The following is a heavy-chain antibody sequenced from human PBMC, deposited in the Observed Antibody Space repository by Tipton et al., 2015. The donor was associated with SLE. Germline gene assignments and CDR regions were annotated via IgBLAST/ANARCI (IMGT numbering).Heavy chain of an antibody. CDR3: ARPRGSSWALFDY. V-gene: IGHV4-34*01. Sequence: TLSLTCAVYGGSFSGYYWNWIRQPPGKGLEWIGEINHSGSTNYNPSLKSRVTISVDTSKNQFSLKLSSVTAADTAVYYCARPRGSSWALFDYWGQGTLVTVSS. CDR2: INHSGST. D-gene: IGHD6-13*01. J-gene: IGHJ4*02. CDR1: GGSFSGYY.